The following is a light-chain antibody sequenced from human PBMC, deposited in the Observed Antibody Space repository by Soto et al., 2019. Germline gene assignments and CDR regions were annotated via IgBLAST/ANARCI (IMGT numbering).Light chain of an antibody. J-gene: IGLJ1*01. V-gene: IGLV2-14*01. CDR3: SSYTSSTNYV. CDR2: EVS. Sequence: HSVLTQPASVSGSPGQSLTISCTGTSTHIAPYNHGSWYQQHPAKAPKLIIYEVSYRPSGISNRFSGSKSGNTASLTISGLQAEDEADYYCSSYTSSTNYVFGTGTKVTVL. CDR1: STHIAPYNH.